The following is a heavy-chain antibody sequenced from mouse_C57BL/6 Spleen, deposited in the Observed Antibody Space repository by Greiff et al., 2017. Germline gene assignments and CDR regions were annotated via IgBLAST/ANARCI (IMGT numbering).Heavy chain of an antibody. J-gene: IGHJ2*01. CDR1: GYTFTSYW. CDR2: IDPSDSYT. CDR3: ARANYCSSSFYFDY. D-gene: IGHD1-1*01. V-gene: IGHV1-69*01. Sequence: QVQLQQPGAELVMPGASVKLSCKASGYTFTSYWMHWVKQRPGQGLEWIGEIDPSDSYTNYNQKFKGKSTLTVDKSSSTAYMQLSSLTSEDSAVYYCARANYCSSSFYFDYWGQGTTLTVSS.